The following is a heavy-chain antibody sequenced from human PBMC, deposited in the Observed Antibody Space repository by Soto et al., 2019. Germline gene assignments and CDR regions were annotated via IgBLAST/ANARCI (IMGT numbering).Heavy chain of an antibody. J-gene: IGHJ6*02. Sequence: GGSLRLSCAASGFTVSSNYMSWVRQAPGKGLEWVSVIYSGGSTYYADSVKGRFTISRDNSKNTLYLQMNSLGAEDTAVYYCARGDGDYYGMDVWGQGTTVTVSS. CDR2: IYSGGST. CDR1: GFTVSSNY. D-gene: IGHD4-17*01. CDR3: ARGDGDYYGMDV. V-gene: IGHV3-53*01.